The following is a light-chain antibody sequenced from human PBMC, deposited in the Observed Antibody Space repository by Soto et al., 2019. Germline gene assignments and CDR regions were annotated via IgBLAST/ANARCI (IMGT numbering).Light chain of an antibody. CDR2: GAS. J-gene: IGKJ4*02. CDR3: QQYSTSLT. V-gene: IGKV3-15*01. Sequence: EILMTQSPATLSVSPGERVILSCRASQSGGSTLAWYQQKPGPAPRRLIRGASTRATGVPARFSGSGSGTEFTLTISSLQSEDFAVYYCQQYSTSLTFGGGTTLEIK. CDR1: QSGGST.